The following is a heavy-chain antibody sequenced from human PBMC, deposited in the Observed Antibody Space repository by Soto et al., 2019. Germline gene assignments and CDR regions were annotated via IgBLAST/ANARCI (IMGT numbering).Heavy chain of an antibody. J-gene: IGHJ3*02. Sequence: PGGSLRLSCVASGFTFSSSSMHWVRQAPGKGLEWVAVIWYDGSNKYYADSVKGRFTISRDNSKNTLYLQMNSLRAEDTAVYYCARSMASVHDAFDIWGQGTMVTVSS. D-gene: IGHD3-10*01. V-gene: IGHV3-33*08. CDR2: IWYDGSNK. CDR3: ARSMASVHDAFDI. CDR1: GFTFSSSS.